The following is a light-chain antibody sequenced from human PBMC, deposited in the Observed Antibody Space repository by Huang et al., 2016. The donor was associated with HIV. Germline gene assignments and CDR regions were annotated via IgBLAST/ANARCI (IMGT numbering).Light chain of an antibody. Sequence: DILMTQSPSFLSASVGDRVSITCRASKGISYYLAWYQQRPGKVPKLLISDASTLQSGVPSRFSGGGPGTYFRLIISSLQPEDVATYYCQKYNIAPYTFGQGTKL. CDR2: DAS. V-gene: IGKV1-27*01. CDR3: QKYNIAPYT. CDR1: KGISYY. J-gene: IGKJ2*01.